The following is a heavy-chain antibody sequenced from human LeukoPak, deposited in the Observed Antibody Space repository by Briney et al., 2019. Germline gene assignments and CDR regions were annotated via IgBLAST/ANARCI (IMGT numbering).Heavy chain of an antibody. Sequence: PGGSPRLSCAASGFTFSSYWMSWVRQAPGMGLEWVANIKQDGSEKYYVDSVKGRFTISRDNAKNSLYLQMNSLRAEDTAVYYCARDYGGRRVGATSKPFDYWGQGTLVTVSS. V-gene: IGHV3-7*01. J-gene: IGHJ4*02. CDR3: ARDYGGRRVGATSKPFDY. CDR1: GFTFSSYW. CDR2: IKQDGSEK. D-gene: IGHD1-26*01.